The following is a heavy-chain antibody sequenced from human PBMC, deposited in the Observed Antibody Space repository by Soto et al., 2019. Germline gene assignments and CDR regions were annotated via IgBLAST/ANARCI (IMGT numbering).Heavy chain of an antibody. V-gene: IGHV3-53*01. CDR3: AISARYCSGGSCYHYYGMDV. J-gene: IGHJ6*02. CDR2: IYSGGST. CDR1: GFTVSSNY. Sequence: GGSLRLSCAASGFTVSSNYMSWVRQAPGKGLDWVSVIYSGGSTYYADSVKGRFTISRNNSKNTLYLQMNSLRAEDTAVYYCAISARYCSGGSCYHYYGMDVWGQGTTVTVSS. D-gene: IGHD2-15*01.